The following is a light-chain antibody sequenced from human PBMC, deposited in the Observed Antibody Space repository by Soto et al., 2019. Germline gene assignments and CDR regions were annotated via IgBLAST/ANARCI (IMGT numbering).Light chain of an antibody. CDR3: QKYSSVPV. Sequence: DIQMTQSPTSLSASVGDRVTITCRASQGIRNYVAWYQQIPGKAPKLLIYAAPTLQSGVPSRFSGSGSGTDFTLTINGLQPEDVSTYSCQKYSSVPVFGPGTKVEIK. CDR1: QGIRNY. CDR2: AAP. J-gene: IGKJ3*01. V-gene: IGKV1-27*01.